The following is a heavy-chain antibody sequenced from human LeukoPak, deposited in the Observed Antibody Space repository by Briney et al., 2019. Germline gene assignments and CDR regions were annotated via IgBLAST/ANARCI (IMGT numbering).Heavy chain of an antibody. CDR2: IYYSGST. D-gene: IGHD6-19*01. CDR1: GGSISSSSYY. J-gene: IGHJ4*02. V-gene: IGHV4-39*02. CDR3: ARDSSGWYDY. Sequence: SETLSLTCTVSGGSISSSSYYWGWIRQPPGKGLEWIGSIYYSGSTYYNPSLKSRVTISVDTSKNQFSLKLSSVTAADTAVYYCARDSSGWYDYWGQGTLVTVPS.